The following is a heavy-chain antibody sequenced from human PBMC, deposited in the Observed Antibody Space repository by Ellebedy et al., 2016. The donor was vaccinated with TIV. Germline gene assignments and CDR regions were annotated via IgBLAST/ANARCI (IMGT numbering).Heavy chain of an antibody. CDR3: TRGPSGGYFDY. Sequence: AASVKVSCKVSGYIFTVYYIHWFRQAPGQEFEWMGCINPNNGGTNYAQKFQDRVTMTRDTTISTVYMDLSRLTSDDTAVYYCTRGPSGGYFDYWGQGTLVPVSS. D-gene: IGHD3-10*01. V-gene: IGHV1-2*02. J-gene: IGHJ4*02. CDR2: INPNNGGT. CDR1: GYIFTVYY.